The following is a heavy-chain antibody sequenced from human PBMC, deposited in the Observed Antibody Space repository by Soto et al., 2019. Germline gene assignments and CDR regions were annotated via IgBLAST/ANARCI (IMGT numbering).Heavy chain of an antibody. V-gene: IGHV5-51*01. CDR3: ARKGYCSGGSCFGYYGMDV. CDR2: IYPGDSDT. CDR1: GYSFTSYC. J-gene: IGHJ6*02. D-gene: IGHD2-15*01. Sequence: GESLKISCKGSGYSFTSYCIGWVRQMPWKGLEWMGIIYPGDSDTRYSPSFQGQVTISADKSISTAYLQWSSLKASDTAMYYCARKGYCSGGSCFGYYGMDVWGQGTTVPGS.